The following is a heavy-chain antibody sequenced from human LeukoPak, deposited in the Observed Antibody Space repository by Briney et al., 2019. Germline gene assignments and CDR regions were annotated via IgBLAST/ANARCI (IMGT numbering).Heavy chain of an antibody. CDR2: VNRDGSET. J-gene: IGHJ4*02. CDR3: ARVPDGDYSYFDY. CDR1: GFALSSHW. D-gene: IGHD4-17*01. V-gene: IGHV3-7*01. Sequence: PGGSLRLSCAASGFALSSHWMTWVRQVPGRGPEWVANVNRDGSETYYLDSVKGRFTISKDNAKNSLYLQMNSLRAEDTAVYYCARVPDGDYSYFDYWGQGTLVTVSS.